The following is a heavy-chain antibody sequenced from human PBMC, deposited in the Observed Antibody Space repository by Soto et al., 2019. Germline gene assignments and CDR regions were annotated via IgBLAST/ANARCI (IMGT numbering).Heavy chain of an antibody. CDR1: GYTFTSYC. CDR3: AREDYGSGPVYYGMDV. D-gene: IGHD3-10*01. V-gene: IGHV1-18*01. J-gene: IGHJ6*02. Sequence: GASVKVSCKASGYTFTSYCISWVRQAPGQGLEWMGWISAYNGNTNYAQKLQGRVTMTTDTSTSTAYMELSSVTAADTAVYYCAREDYGSGPVYYGMDVWGQGTTVTGSS. CDR2: ISAYNGNT.